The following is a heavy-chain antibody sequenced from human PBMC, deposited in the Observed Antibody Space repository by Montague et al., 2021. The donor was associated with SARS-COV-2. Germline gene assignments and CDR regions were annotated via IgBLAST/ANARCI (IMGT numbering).Heavy chain of an antibody. V-gene: IGHV3-48*03. CDR2: ISSSGSTI. CDR1: GFTFSSYE. Sequence: LRLSCAASGFTFSSYEMNWVRQAPGKGLEWVSYISSSGSTIYHADSVKGRFTISRDNAKNSLYLQMNSLRAEDTAIYYCASDSGIEIPDYYYSMDVWGQGTTVTVSS. J-gene: IGHJ6*02. CDR3: ASDSGIEIPDYYYSMDV. D-gene: IGHD5-24*01.